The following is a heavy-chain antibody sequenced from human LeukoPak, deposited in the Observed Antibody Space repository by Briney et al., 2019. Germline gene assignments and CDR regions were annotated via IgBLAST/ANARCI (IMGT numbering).Heavy chain of an antibody. D-gene: IGHD4/OR15-4a*01. V-gene: IGHV4-59*12. Sequence: SETLSLTCTVSGGSISSYYWSWIRQPPGKGLEWIGYIHHTGATNYNPSLQSRVTLSVDTSKNQFSLQLNSVTPEDTAVYYCARDLTGMDVWGQGTTVTVSS. CDR2: IHHTGAT. CDR3: ARDLTGMDV. J-gene: IGHJ6*02. CDR1: GGSISSYY.